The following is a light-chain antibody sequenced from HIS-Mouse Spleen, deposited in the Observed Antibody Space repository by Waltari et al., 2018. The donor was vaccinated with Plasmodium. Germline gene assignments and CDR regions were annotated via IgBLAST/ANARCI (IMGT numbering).Light chain of an antibody. Sequence: QSALTPPRSVSGSPGQSVTISCTGTSRDVGGYNYVSWYQPHPGKAPKLMIYDVSKRPSGVPDRFSGSKSGNTASLTISGLQAEDEADYYCCSYAGSYTWVFGGGTKLTVL. CDR3: CSYAGSYTWV. CDR2: DVS. CDR1: SRDVGGYNY. V-gene: IGLV2-11*01. J-gene: IGLJ2*01.